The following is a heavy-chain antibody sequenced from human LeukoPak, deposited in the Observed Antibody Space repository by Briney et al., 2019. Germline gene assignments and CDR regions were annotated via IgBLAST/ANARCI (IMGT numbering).Heavy chain of an antibody. V-gene: IGHV3-7*01. J-gene: IGHJ4*02. Sequence: GGSLRLSCAASGFTFSSYWMSWVRQAPGKGLVWVANIKQDGREKYYVDSVKGRFTISRDNAKNSLYLQMNSLRAEATAEYYCASVAVRGVSSFDYWGQGTLVTVSS. CDR3: ASVAVRGVSSFDY. D-gene: IGHD3-10*01. CDR2: IKQDGREK. CDR1: GFTFSSYW.